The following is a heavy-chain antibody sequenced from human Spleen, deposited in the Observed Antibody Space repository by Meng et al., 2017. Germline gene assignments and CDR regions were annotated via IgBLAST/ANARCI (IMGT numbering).Heavy chain of an antibody. J-gene: IGHJ4*02. CDR3: ARGAAAAGTIYYFDS. CDR2: INHSGST. Sequence: SETLSLTCAVYGGSFSGYYWSWIRQPPGKGLEWIGEINHSGSTNYNPSLKSRVTISVDTSKNQFSLKLSSVTAADTAVYYCARGAAAAGTIYYFDSWGQGTLVTVSS. CDR1: GGSFSGYY. V-gene: IGHV4-34*01. D-gene: IGHD6-13*01.